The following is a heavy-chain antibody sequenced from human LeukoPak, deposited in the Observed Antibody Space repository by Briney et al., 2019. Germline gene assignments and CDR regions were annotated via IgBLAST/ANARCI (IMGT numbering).Heavy chain of an antibody. J-gene: IGHJ4*02. D-gene: IGHD2/OR15-2a*01. CDR3: ARQRSRISEADY. CDR1: GGSISSGDYY. CDR2: IYYSGST. V-gene: IGHV4-30-4*08. Sequence: PSETLSLTCTVSGGSISSGDYYWSWIRQPPGKGLEWIGYIYYSGSTYYNPSLKSRVTISVDTSKNQFSLKLSSVTAADTAVYYCARQRSRISEADYWGQGTLVTVSS.